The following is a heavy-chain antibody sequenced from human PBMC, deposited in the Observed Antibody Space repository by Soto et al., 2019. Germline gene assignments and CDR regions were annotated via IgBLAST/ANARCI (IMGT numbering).Heavy chain of an antibody. V-gene: IGHV1-18*01. D-gene: IGHD2-8*01. CDR3: AKNGQPPYYYYGLDV. J-gene: IGHJ6*02. CDR1: GHTFTILG. Sequence: ARVMVTCTATGHTFTILGICGVRLAPGKGLEWMGWISGYNGDTNYAQKFQDRVSMTIDTSTGTAYMELRSLTSDYSAIYYCAKNGQPPYYYYGLDVWG. CDR2: ISGYNGDT.